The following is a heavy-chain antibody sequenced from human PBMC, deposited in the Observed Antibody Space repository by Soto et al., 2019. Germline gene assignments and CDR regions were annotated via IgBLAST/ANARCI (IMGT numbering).Heavy chain of an antibody. V-gene: IGHV1-69*12. J-gene: IGHJ4*02. D-gene: IGHD2-21*02. CDR3: ARAGRWAYCGGDCLTYFDY. CDR2: IIPIFGTA. Sequence: QVQLVQSGAEVKKPGSSVKVSCKASGGTFSSYAISWVRQAPGQGLEWMGGIIPIFGTANYAQKFQGRVTITADESTSTAYMELSSLRSEDTAVYYCARAGRWAYCGGDCLTYFDYWGQGTLVTVSS. CDR1: GGTFSSYA.